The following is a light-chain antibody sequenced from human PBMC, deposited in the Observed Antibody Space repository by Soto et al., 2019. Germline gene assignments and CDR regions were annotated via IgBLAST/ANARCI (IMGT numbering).Light chain of an antibody. CDR3: QQRRSWPIT. J-gene: IGKJ4*01. V-gene: IGKV3-11*01. CDR2: DAS. CDR1: QSLDSS. Sequence: EIVLTQSPATLSLSPGERATLSCRASQSLDSSLAWYQQKPGQAPRLLIYDASNRATGVPARFSGSGSGTDFTLTINSLEPEDFAVYYCQQRRSWPITFGGGTKVEIK.